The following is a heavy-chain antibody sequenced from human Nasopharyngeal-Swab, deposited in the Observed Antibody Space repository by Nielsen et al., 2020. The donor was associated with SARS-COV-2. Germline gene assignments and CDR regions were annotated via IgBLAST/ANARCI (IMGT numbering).Heavy chain of an antibody. D-gene: IGHD2-2*01. Sequence: GESLKISCAASGFIFSDYYMSWIRQAPGKGLEWVSYISSSSYFTYYADSAKGRFTISRDNAKNSLYLQMDSLRAEDTAVYYCARGRSSYPPGYWGQGTQVTVSS. CDR2: ISSSSYFT. J-gene: IGHJ4*02. CDR3: ARGRSSYPPGY. CDR1: GFIFSDYY. V-gene: IGHV3-11*06.